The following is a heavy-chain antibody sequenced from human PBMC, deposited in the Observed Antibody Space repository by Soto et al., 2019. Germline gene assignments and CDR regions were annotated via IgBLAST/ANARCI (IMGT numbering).Heavy chain of an antibody. D-gene: IGHD1-1*01. CDR3: ATVRLPAVQLCYFDY. Sequence: GGSLRLSCAASGFTFSSYAMSWVRQAPGKGLEWVSAISGSGGSTYYADSVKGRFTISRDNSKNTLYLQMNSLRAEDTAVYYCATVRLPAVQLCYFDYWGKGPLVTVSS. J-gene: IGHJ4*02. CDR1: GFTFSSYA. CDR2: ISGSGGST. V-gene: IGHV3-23*01.